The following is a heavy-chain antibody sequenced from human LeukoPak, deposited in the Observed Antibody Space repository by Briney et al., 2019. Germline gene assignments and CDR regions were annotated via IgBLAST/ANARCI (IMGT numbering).Heavy chain of an antibody. CDR1: GYTFTSYD. V-gene: IGHV1-8*02. Sequence: GASVKVSCKASGYTFTSYDINWVRQATGQGLEWMGWMNPNSGNTGYAQKFQGRVTMTRNTSISTAYMELSSLRSEDTAVYYCARGLYSSGWYDKFDPWGQGTLVTVSS. J-gene: IGHJ5*02. CDR3: ARGLYSSGWYDKFDP. CDR2: MNPNSGNT. D-gene: IGHD6-19*01.